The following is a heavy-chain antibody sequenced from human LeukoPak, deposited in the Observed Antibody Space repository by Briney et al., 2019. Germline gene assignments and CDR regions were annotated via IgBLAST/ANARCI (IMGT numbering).Heavy chain of an antibody. J-gene: IGHJ4*02. CDR3: AKFAAYGDYTIRPIDY. CDR2: ISGGSSGSS. CDR1: GFTFSDYA. D-gene: IGHD4-17*01. Sequence: GGSLRLSCAASGFTFSDYAMSWVRQAPGKGLEWLSVISGGSSGSSYYADSVTGRFTVSRDNSKNTVDLQMNSLRAEDTAVYYCAKFAAYGDYTIRPIDYWGQGTLVTISS. V-gene: IGHV3-23*01.